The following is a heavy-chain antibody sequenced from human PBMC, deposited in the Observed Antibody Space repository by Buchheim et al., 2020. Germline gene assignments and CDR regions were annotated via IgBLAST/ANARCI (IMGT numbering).Heavy chain of an antibody. J-gene: IGHJ4*02. V-gene: IGHV3-23*01. D-gene: IGHD2-15*01. CDR1: GFTFSTYT. Sequence: EVQLLESGGGLVQPGGSLRLSCAASGFTFSTYTMSWVRQAPGKGLDWVSTLSGSGTPTYYADSVTGRFTISRDRSKRTLYLQMNSLRVEDTAVYYCAKRGEFCSGNRCYDSGFNYWGRGTL. CDR3: AKRGEFCSGNRCYDSGFNY. CDR2: LSGSGTPT.